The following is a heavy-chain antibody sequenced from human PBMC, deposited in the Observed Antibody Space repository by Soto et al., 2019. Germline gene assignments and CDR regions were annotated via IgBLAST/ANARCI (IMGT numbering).Heavy chain of an antibody. CDR2: IYYSGTT. J-gene: IGHJ5*02. CDR3: ARGRGYIWSYYFDL. V-gene: IGHV4-31*03. D-gene: IGHD6-25*01. CDR1: GGAINSGGSY. Sequence: SETLSLTCTVPGGAINSGGSYWTWIRHHPGKGLEWFGNIYYSGTTHYNPSLEGRVFISLDTSRNQFSLKVTSVTAAASAVYYCARGRGYIWSYYFDLWGLGISVTISS.